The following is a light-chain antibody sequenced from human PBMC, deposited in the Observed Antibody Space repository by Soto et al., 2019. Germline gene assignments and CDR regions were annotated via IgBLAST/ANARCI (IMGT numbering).Light chain of an antibody. V-gene: IGKV3-11*01. CDR1: QSVSSY. CDR3: QQRSNWPSIS. CDR2: DAS. J-gene: IGKJ5*01. Sequence: EALLTQLPANLSLSPGESATLSCRASQSVSSYLAWYQHKPGQAPRLLIYDASTRATDIPARFSGSGSGTDFTLTISSLESEDSAIYYCQQRSNWPSISFGQGTRLEI.